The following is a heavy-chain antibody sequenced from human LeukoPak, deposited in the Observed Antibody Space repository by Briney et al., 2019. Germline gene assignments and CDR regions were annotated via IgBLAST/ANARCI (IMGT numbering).Heavy chain of an antibody. J-gene: IGHJ4*02. Sequence: GASVKVSCKASGYTFTGYYMHWVRQAPGQGLEWMGWINPNSGGTNYAQKFQGRVTMTRDTSISTAYLELRSLRSEDTAVYFCVRSIRNGYLEDFWGQGTLVTVSS. D-gene: IGHD5-12*01. CDR2: INPNSGGT. CDR1: GYTFTGYY. CDR3: VRSIRNGYLEDF. V-gene: IGHV1-2*02.